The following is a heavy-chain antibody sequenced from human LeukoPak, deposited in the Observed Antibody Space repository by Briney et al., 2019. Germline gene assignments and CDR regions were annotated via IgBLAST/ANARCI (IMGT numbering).Heavy chain of an antibody. D-gene: IGHD3-9*01. Sequence: TGGSLRLSCAASGFTFSSYSMNWVRQAPGKGLEWVSSISSSSSYIYYADSVKGRFTISRDNAKNSLYLQMNSLRAEDTAVYYCAREHRDFDWLLYAPDYYGMDVWGQGTTVTVSS. CDR2: ISSSSSYI. V-gene: IGHV3-21*01. J-gene: IGHJ6*02. CDR1: GFTFSSYS. CDR3: AREHRDFDWLLYAPDYYGMDV.